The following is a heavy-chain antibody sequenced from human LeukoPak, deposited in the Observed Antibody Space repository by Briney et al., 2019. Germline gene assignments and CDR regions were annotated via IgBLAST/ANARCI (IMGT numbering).Heavy chain of an antibody. D-gene: IGHD6-19*01. CDR1: GYTFTGYY. V-gene: IGHV1-2*02. J-gene: IGHJ4*02. Sequence: ASVKVSCKASGYTFTGYYLHWVRQAPGQGLEWMGWINPNNGVTNYAQRFQGRVTMTRDTSISTAYLEVSRLRSDDTVMYYCARDDYSSGSYLYWGQGTLVTVSS. CDR3: ARDDYSSGSYLY. CDR2: INPNNGVT.